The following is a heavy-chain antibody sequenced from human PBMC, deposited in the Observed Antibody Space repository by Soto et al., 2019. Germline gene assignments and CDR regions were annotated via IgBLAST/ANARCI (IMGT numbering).Heavy chain of an antibody. CDR3: ARATYGDYVGYFDP. CDR1: GDTISTGGDT. V-gene: IGHV4-30-2*01. D-gene: IGHD4-17*01. CDR2: TYHSGNP. Sequence: TSETLSLTCDVSGDTISTGGDTSAWIRQPPGKALEWTGHTYHSGNPCYNPSLKSRVIISVDRSKNHFSLNVRSVTAAATAVYYCARATYGDYVGYFDPCGQGIQVTSPQ. J-gene: IGHJ5*02.